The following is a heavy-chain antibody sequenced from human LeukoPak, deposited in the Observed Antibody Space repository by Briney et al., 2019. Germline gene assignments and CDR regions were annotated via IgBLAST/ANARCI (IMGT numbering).Heavy chain of an antibody. CDR1: GGSFSGYY. CDR3: ARKGRRSGSYLGSFDY. D-gene: IGHD1-26*01. V-gene: IGHV4-34*01. Sequence: SETLSLTCAVYGGSFSGYYWSWIRQPPGKGLEWIGEINHSGSTNYNPSLKSRVTISVDTSKNQFSLKLSSVTAADTAVYYCARKGRRSGSYLGSFDYWGQGTLVTVSS. CDR2: INHSGST. J-gene: IGHJ4*02.